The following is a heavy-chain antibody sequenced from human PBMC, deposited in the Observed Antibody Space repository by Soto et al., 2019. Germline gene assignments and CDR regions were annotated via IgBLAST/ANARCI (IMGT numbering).Heavy chain of an antibody. V-gene: IGHV4-30-4*01. J-gene: IGHJ6*02. CDR3: ARTSLTIFGPSNDYYDMGV. CDR2: ISYSGST. Sequence: PSEPLSITSTVSGVSTSRGAHYWTWIRQPAGKGLEWIGYISYSGSTHYSPSLKSRVSITVDTSKNQFSLNLASVSAEDTAVYYCARTSLTIFGPSNDYYDMGVWGLGTTVS. CDR1: GVSTSRGAHY. D-gene: IGHD3-3*01.